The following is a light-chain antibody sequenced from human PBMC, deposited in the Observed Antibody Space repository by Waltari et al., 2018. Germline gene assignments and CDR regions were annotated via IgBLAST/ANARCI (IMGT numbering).Light chain of an antibody. J-gene: IGLJ2*01. V-gene: IGLV1-40*01. CDR2: GVN. Sequence: QSVLTQPPSVSGAPGQRATMSCTGSWPNPGAGYDVTWYQQLPGKAPTLLVYGVNTRPPGVPDRFFGSKSGTSASLAIPGLQPEDEADYYCQSYDTSLGVVFGGGTKLTVL. CDR3: QSYDTSLGVV. CDR1: WPNPGAGYD.